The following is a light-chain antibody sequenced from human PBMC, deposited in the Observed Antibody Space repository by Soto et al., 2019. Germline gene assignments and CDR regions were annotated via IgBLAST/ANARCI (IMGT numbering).Light chain of an antibody. J-gene: IGKJ1*01. CDR1: QSISSY. CDR3: QQYNSYWT. CDR2: AAS. V-gene: IGKV1-39*01. Sequence: IQMTQSPSSLSASVGDRVTITCRASQSISSYLNWYQQKPGKAPKLLIYAASSLQSGVPSRFSGSGSGTEITLTISSLQPDDFATYYCQQYNSYWTFGQGTKVDIK.